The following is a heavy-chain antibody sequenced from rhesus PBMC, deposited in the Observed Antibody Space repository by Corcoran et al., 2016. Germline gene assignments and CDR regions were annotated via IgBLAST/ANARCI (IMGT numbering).Heavy chain of an antibody. CDR2: ISSDGTGT. D-gene: IGHD1-7*02. CDR1: GFTFSSYW. CDR3: AREGTGTYCDY. J-gene: IGHJ4*01. V-gene: IGHV3-119*01. Sequence: EVQLVESGGGLVQPGGSLRLSCAASGFTFSSYWMYWVRQAPGKGLVWVSRISSDGTGTSYEDAVKGRFTISRENAKNSLYLQMNSLRAEDTAVYYCAREGTGTYCDYWGQGVLVTVSS.